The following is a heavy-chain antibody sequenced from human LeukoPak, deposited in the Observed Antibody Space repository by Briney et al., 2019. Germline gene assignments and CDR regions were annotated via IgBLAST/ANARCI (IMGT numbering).Heavy chain of an antibody. CDR1: GDSIGSYF. V-gene: IGHV4-59*01. Sequence: SESLSLTCTISGDSIGSYFWSWIRQPPGKGLEWIGRIYYSGSTDYNPSLKSRVTISVDSSKNQFSLKLSSVTAADTAVYYCARSRGSSHYYYNMDVWGQGTTVTVSS. CDR3: ARSRGSSHYYYNMDV. J-gene: IGHJ6*02. CDR2: IYYSGST.